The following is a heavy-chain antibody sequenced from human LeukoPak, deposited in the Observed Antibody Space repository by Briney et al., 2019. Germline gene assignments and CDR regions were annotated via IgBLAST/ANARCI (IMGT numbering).Heavy chain of an antibody. V-gene: IGHV3-48*03. Sequence: GGSLRLSCAASGFTFSSYEMNWVRQAPGKGLEWVSYISSSGSTIYYADSVKGRFTISRDNAKNSLYLQMNSLRAEDTAVYYCARDPPRSSWYGAFDIWGQGTMVTVSS. CDR1: GFTFSSYE. CDR3: ARDPPRSSWYGAFDI. CDR2: ISSSGSTI. D-gene: IGHD6-13*01. J-gene: IGHJ3*02.